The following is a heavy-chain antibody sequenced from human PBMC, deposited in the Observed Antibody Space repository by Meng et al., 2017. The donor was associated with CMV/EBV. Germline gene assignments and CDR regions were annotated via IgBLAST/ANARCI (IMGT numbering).Heavy chain of an antibody. CDR3: ASPKPADFWSGYYDYYGMDV. CDR2: LNSSSSYI. CDR1: SYS. V-gene: IGHV3-21*01. Sequence: SYSIHGVRQAQGQWLEWFSSLNSSSSYIYYAYSVKGRFTISRDNAKNSLYLQMNSLRAEDTAVYYCASPKPADFWSGYYDYYGMDVWGQGTTVTVSS. J-gene: IGHJ6*02. D-gene: IGHD3-3*01.